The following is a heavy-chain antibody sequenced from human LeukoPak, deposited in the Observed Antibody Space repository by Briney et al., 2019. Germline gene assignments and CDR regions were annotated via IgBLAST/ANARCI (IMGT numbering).Heavy chain of an antibody. D-gene: IGHD1-26*01. Sequence: GGSLRLSCAASGFTFSDHYMDWVRQTPGKGLEWVGRSRNKVNSYTTEYAASVKGRFIISRDDSKNSLFLQMNSLKTDDTAVYYCTRASLSGSYFFCWGQGALVTVSS. V-gene: IGHV3-72*01. CDR2: SRNKVNSYTT. CDR1: GFTFSDHY. J-gene: IGHJ4*02. CDR3: TRASLSGSYFFC.